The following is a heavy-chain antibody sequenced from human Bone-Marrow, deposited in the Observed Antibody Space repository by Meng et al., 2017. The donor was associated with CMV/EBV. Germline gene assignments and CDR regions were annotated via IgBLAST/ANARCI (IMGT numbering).Heavy chain of an antibody. J-gene: IGHJ4*02. Sequence: GGSLTLSCAASGFTVSSNYMSWVRQAPGKGLEWVSVIYSGGSTYYADSVKGRFTISRDNAKNPPYLQMNSLRAEDTALYYCGKEQGGSGSYYYWGRGTLVTVSS. CDR1: GFTVSSNY. CDR2: IYSGGST. D-gene: IGHD3-10*01. CDR3: GKEQGGSGSYYY. V-gene: IGHV3-53*01.